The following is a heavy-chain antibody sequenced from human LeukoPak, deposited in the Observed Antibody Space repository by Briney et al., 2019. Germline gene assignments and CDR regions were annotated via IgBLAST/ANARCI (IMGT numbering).Heavy chain of an antibody. V-gene: IGHV4-59*12. CDR3: ASQAPAAGKYYFDY. D-gene: IGHD6-13*01. CDR1: GGSISSYY. Sequence: PSETLSLTCTVSGGSISSYYWSWIRQPPGKGLEWIGYIYHSGSTYYNPSLKSRVTISVDRSKNQFSLKLSSVTAADTAVYYCASQAPAAGKYYFDYWGQGTLVTVSS. J-gene: IGHJ4*02. CDR2: IYHSGST.